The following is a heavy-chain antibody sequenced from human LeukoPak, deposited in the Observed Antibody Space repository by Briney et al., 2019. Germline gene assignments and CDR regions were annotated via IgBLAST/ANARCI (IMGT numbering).Heavy chain of an antibody. CDR1: GFTFSSYA. J-gene: IGHJ6*02. CDR3: ARERKATTNYYYYYGMDV. CDR2: ISYDGSNK. D-gene: IGHD5-12*01. V-gene: IGHV3-30-3*01. Sequence: GGSLRLSCAVFGFTFSSYAMHWGRQAPGKGLEWVAVISYDGSNKYYADSVKGRFTISRDNSKNTLYLQMNSLRAEDTAVYYCARERKATTNYYYYYGMDVWGQGTTVTVSS.